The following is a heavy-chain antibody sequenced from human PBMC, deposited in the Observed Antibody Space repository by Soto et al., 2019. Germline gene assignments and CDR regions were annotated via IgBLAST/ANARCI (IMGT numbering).Heavy chain of an antibody. Sequence: SVTLSLTCAVYGGSFHGYYWSWIRQPPGKGLEWIGEINHSGSVNLNPTLKSRVSISLDTSKSQMSLQLSSVSAADTAVYYCAKGPQAGYYDSAHFYYSVHWGKGT. CDR2: INHSGSV. CDR3: AKGPQAGYYDSAHFYYSVH. V-gene: IGHV4-34*01. D-gene: IGHD3-16*01. CDR1: GGSFHGYY. J-gene: IGHJ4*02.